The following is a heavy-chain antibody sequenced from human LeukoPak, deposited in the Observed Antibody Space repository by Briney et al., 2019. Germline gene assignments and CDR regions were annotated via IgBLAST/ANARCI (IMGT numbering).Heavy chain of an antibody. J-gene: IGHJ4*02. D-gene: IGHD2-2*01. V-gene: IGHV3-11*04. CDR2: SSTSGSIT. Sequence: PGGSLRLSCAASGFTFSDYYMSWIRQAPGKGLQWLAYSSTSGSITYYADSVKGRFTISRDNAKNSVYLQMNSLRAEDTAVYYCARDKGDGVPAAMYGYWGQGTLVTVSS. CDR1: GFTFSDYY. CDR3: ARDKGDGVPAAMYGY.